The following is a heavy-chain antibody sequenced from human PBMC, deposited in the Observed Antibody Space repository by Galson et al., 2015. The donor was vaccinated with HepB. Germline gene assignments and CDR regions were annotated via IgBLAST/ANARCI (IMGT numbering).Heavy chain of an antibody. V-gene: IGHV1-24*01. D-gene: IGHD6-13*01. J-gene: IGHJ6*02. Sequence: SVKVSCKVSGYTLTELSMHWVRQAPGKGLEWMGGFDPEDGETIYAQKFQGRVTMTEDTSTDTAYMELSSLRSEDTAVYYCATHQEPLAQAAADLYGMDVWGQGTTVTVSS. CDR3: ATHQEPLAQAAADLYGMDV. CDR2: FDPEDGET. CDR1: GYTLTELS.